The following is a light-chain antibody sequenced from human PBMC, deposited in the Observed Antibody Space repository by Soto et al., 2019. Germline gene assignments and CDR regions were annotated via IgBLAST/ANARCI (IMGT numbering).Light chain of an antibody. CDR1: QRISSW. V-gene: IGKV1-5*01. Sequence: GDRVTIACGASQRISSWLAWYQQKKGKAPKFLIYDGSTLESGVPSRFSGSGSGTDFTLPLSRLQPEDVATYYCQKYNSAPHTFGGGTKVDIK. CDR2: DGS. CDR3: QKYNSAPHT. J-gene: IGKJ4*01.